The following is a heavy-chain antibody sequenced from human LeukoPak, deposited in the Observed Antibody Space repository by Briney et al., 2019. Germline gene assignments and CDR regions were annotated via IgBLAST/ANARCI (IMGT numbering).Heavy chain of an antibody. J-gene: IGHJ3*01. CDR1: GFTFSGYW. CDR3: ARDSNPRGGYDAFDF. D-gene: IGHD3-10*01. V-gene: IGHV3-7*01. Sequence: HTGGSLRLSCAASGFTFSGYWMTWVRQAPGKGLEWVANIKGDESKKYYVDSVRGRFTISRDNAKSSLYLQMNSLRAEDTAVYYCARDSNPRGGYDAFDFWGQGTLVTVSS. CDR2: IKGDESKK.